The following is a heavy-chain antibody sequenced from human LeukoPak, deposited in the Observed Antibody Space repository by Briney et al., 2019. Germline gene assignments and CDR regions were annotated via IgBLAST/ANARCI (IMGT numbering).Heavy chain of an antibody. CDR3: ARAPRGYGMDV. CDR2: IYYSGST. J-gene: IGHJ6*02. V-gene: IGHV4-59*01. D-gene: IGHD3-16*01. CDR1: GVSISSYY. Sequence: SETLSLTCTVSGVSISSYYWSWIRQPPGKRLEWIGYIYYSGSTNYNPSLKSRVTMSVDTSKNQFSLRLSSVTAADTAVYYCARAPRGYGMDVWGQGTTVTVSS.